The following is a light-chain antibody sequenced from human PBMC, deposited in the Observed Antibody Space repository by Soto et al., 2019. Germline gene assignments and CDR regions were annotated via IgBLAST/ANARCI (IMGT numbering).Light chain of an antibody. CDR2: NAS. J-gene: IGKJ4*01. CDR3: QQYATSPRFA. V-gene: IGKV3-20*01. Sequence: IVLTQSPDTLSLSPGERATLSCRASQRVTSSHLAWYQKKPGQAPRLLIYNASGRATGVPDRFSGSGSGTDFTLTISRLEPEDFAVYYCQQYATSPRFAFGGGTKVEI. CDR1: QRVTSSH.